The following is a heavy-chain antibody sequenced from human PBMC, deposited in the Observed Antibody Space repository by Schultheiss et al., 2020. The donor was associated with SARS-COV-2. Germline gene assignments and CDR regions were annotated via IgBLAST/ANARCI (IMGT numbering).Heavy chain of an antibody. V-gene: IGHV1-8*02. CDR2: MNPNSGNT. J-gene: IGHJ4*02. CDR3: ARDFKYFDS. Sequence: ASVKVSCKASGYTFTGYYMHWVRQAPGKGLEWMGWMNPNSGNTGYAQKFQGRVTMTRNTSISTAYMELSRLRSDDTAVYYCARDFKYFDSWGQGTLVTVSS. CDR1: GYTFTGYY.